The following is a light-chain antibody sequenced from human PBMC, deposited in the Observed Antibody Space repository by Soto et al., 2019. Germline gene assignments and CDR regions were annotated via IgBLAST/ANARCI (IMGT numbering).Light chain of an antibody. Sequence: DIQVTQSPSSLSASVGDRVTITCQASQDITNHLNWYQHKPGKAPKLLSCDSSDLETGVPSRFSGSGAGTYFTLTISSLQPEDIATYYGQKHDGVPQFGPGTRIDIK. CDR1: QDITNH. V-gene: IGKV1-33*01. CDR2: DSS. J-gene: IGKJ3*01. CDR3: QKHDGVPQ.